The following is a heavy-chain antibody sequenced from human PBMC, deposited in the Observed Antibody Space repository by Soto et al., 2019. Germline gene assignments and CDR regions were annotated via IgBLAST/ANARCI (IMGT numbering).Heavy chain of an antibody. J-gene: IGHJ4*02. CDR3: ARNIRGGSYDRFFDY. Sequence: SETLSLTCTVSGDSISSNHWTWIRQPPGKGLEWLGHIYNAGSTNYNPSLGSRVSISVDTSENHFSLKLDSVTAADTAVYFCARNIRGGSYDRFFDYWGQGTLVTVSS. D-gene: IGHD3-3*01. CDR1: GDSISSNH. V-gene: IGHV4-59*01. CDR2: IYNAGST.